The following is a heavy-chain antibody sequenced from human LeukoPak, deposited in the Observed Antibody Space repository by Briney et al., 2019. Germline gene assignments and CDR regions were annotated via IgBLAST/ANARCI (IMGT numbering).Heavy chain of an antibody. CDR3: ARDLVIVPHYYGSGSYYNVRGFDP. Sequence: ASVKVSCKASGYTFTSYGISWVRQAPGQGLEWMGWISAYNGNTNYAQKFQGRVTMTRDTSISTAYMELSRLRSDDTAVYYCARDLVIVPHYYGSGSYYNVRGFDPWGQGTLVTVSS. J-gene: IGHJ5*02. CDR1: GYTFTSYG. V-gene: IGHV1-18*01. D-gene: IGHD3-10*01. CDR2: ISAYNGNT.